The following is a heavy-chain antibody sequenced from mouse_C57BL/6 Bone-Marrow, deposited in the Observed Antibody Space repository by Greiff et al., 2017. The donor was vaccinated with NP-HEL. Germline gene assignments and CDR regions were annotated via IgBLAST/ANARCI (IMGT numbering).Heavy chain of an antibody. CDR2: IDPSDSYT. CDR1: GYTFTSYW. V-gene: IGHV1-59*01. D-gene: IGHD2-5*01. CDR3: ARWGGYDSNDIAIDN. J-gene: IGHJ4*01. Sequence: VQLQQPGAELVRPGTSVKLSCKASGYTFTSYWMHWVKQRPGQGLEWIGVIDPSDSYTNYNQKFKGKATLTEDTSSSTAYMQLSSLTSEDSAVYDCARWGGYDSNDIAIDNWDQGTAVTVSS.